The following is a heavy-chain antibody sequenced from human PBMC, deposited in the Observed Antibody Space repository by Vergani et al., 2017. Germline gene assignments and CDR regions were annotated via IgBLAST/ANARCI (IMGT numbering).Heavy chain of an antibody. CDR2: IYHSGST. J-gene: IGHJ5*02. CDR3: ARDGKVGYYGSGSYYKTRRDFDP. D-gene: IGHD3-10*01. CDR1: GSSISSGGYS. Sequence: QLQLQESGSGLVKPSQTLSLTCAVSGSSISSGGYSWSWIRQPPGKGLEWIGYIYHSGSTYYNPSLKSRVTISVDRSKNQFSLKLSSVTAADTAVYYCARDGKVGYYGSGSYYKTRRDFDPWGQGTLVTVSS. V-gene: IGHV4-30-2*01.